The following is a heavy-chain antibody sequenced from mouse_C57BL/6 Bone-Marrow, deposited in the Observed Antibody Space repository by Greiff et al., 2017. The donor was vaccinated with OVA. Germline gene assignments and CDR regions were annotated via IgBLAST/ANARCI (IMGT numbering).Heavy chain of an antibody. V-gene: IGHV1-69*01. J-gene: IGHJ2*01. Sequence: QVQLKESGAELVMPGASVKLSCKASGYTFTSYWMHWVKQRPGQGLEWIGEIDPSDSYTNYNQKFKGKSTLTVDKSSSTAYMQLSSLTSEDSAVYYCARSPFITRNLGYWGQGTTRTVSS. CDR3: ARSPFITRNLGY. D-gene: IGHD1-1*01. CDR2: IDPSDSYT. CDR1: GYTFTSYW.